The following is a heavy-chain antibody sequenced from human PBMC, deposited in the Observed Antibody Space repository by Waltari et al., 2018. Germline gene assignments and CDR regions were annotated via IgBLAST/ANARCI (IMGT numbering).Heavy chain of an antibody. D-gene: IGHD3-16*01. V-gene: IGHV3-30*18. Sequence: QLQLVASGGGVVQHGKSLRLPFAAAGVSLSHSGMHWVRQDPGRGLGWVALLWFEGGDEYYADSVRGRFTISRDNSKNLLYLHMDSLRVDDTAVYYCAKDAFGNTYMDHWGQGTLVTVSS. J-gene: IGHJ4*02. CDR1: GVSLSHSG. CDR3: AKDAFGNTYMDH. CDR2: LWFEGGDE.